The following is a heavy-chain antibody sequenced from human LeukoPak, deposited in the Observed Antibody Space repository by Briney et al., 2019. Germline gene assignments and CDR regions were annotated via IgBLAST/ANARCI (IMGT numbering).Heavy chain of an antibody. J-gene: IGHJ5*02. D-gene: IGHD4-17*01. CDR3: ARDPIHECGDPPAS. CDR2: IYTTGTT. Sequence: SETLSLTCTVSGGSISSYYWSWIRQPAGKGLEWIGRIYTTGTTDYNPSLKSRVTMSVDTSKNQFSLQLSSVTAADTAVYYCARDPIHECGDPPASWGQGTLVSVSS. V-gene: IGHV4-4*07. CDR1: GGSISSYY.